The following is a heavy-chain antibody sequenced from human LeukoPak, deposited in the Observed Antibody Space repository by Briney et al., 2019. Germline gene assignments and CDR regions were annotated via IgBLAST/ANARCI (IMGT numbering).Heavy chain of an antibody. CDR1: GGSFSGYY. CDR3: ARGRVSGYDYEDY. CDR2: INHSGST. J-gene: IGHJ4*02. V-gene: IGHV4-34*01. Sequence: SETLSLTCAVYGGSFSGYYWSWIRQPPGKGLEWIAEINHSGSTNYNPSLKSRVTISVDKSKNQFSLKLSSVTAADTAVYYCARGRVSGYDYEDYWGQGTLVTVSS. D-gene: IGHD5-12*01.